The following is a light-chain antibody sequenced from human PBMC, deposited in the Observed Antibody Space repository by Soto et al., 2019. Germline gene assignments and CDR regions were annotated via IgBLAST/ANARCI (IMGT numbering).Light chain of an antibody. V-gene: IGLV4-69*01. CDR1: SGYNNYA. J-gene: IGLJ3*02. CDR3: QTWGTGTWV. Sequence: QSVLTQSPSASASLGASGKLTCTLSSGYNNYAIAWHQQQPEKGPRYLMKLNSDGSHSKGDGIPDRFSGSSSGAERDLTISSLKSGDEADYYCQTWGTGTWVFGGGTKLTVL. CDR2: LNSDGSH.